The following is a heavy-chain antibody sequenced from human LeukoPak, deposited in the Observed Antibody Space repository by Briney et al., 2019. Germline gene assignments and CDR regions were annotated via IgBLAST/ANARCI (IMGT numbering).Heavy chain of an antibody. V-gene: IGHV3-23*01. D-gene: IGHD4-11*01. CDR2: ISGSGGST. J-gene: IGHJ6*02. CDR1: GFTFSSYA. Sequence: GGSLRLSCAASGFTFSSYAMSWVRQAPGKGLEWVSAISGSGGSTYYADSVKGRFTISRDNSKNTLYPQMNSLRAEDTAVYYCAKSDSIYSYYGMDVWGQGTTVTVSS. CDR3: AKSDSIYSYYGMDV.